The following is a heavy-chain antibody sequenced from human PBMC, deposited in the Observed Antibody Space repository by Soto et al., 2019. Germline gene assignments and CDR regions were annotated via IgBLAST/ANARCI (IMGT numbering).Heavy chain of an antibody. J-gene: IGHJ6*02. V-gene: IGHV4-30-4*01. CDR1: GCAISSGDYY. CDR3: ARAVGTTLGYYYGMDV. CDR2: IYYSGST. Sequence: SLTCTVSGCAISSGDYYWSWIRHPPGKGLEWIGYIYYSGSTYYNPSLKSRVTISVDTSKNQFSLKLSSVTAADTAVYYCARAVGTTLGYYYGMDVWGQGTTVTVSS. D-gene: IGHD1-7*01.